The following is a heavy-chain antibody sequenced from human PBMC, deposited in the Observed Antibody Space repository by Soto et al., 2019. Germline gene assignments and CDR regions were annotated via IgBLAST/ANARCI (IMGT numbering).Heavy chain of an antibody. Sequence: EASVKVSCEASGYTFTNYGISWVRQAPGQRVEWMGWINVYNGNTKYAQKVQGRVTMTTDTSTSTAYMELRSLRSDDTAVYYCARGVGSGSYYNQYNWFDPWGQGTLVTVSS. J-gene: IGHJ5*02. CDR1: GYTFTNYG. D-gene: IGHD3-10*01. V-gene: IGHV1-18*01. CDR3: ARGVGSGSYYNQYNWFDP. CDR2: INVYNGNT.